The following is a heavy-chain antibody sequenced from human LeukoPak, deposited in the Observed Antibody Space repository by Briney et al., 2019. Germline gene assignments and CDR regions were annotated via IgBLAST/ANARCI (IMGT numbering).Heavy chain of an antibody. V-gene: IGHV3-21*04. CDR2: ISSSSSYI. Sequence: GGSLRLSCAASGFTFSSYSMNWVRQAPGKGLEWVSSISSSSSYIYYADSVKGRFTISRDNAKNSLYLQMNSLRAEDTALYFCAIDRGSTRYYYYGMDVWGQGTTVTVSS. D-gene: IGHD2-2*01. CDR1: GFTFSSYS. J-gene: IGHJ6*02. CDR3: AIDRGSTRYYYYGMDV.